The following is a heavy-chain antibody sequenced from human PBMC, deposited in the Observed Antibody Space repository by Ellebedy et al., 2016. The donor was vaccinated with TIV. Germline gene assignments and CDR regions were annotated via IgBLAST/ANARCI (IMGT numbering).Heavy chain of an antibody. CDR1: GFIFSDSA. D-gene: IGHD1-26*01. CDR2: ILAGSGDT. V-gene: IGHV1-58*01. Sequence: ASVKVSCKASGFIFSDSAVQWVRQARGQPLEWVGWILAGSGDTNYAQKFQERVTITRDMSTSTVYMELSSLRSEDPAIFYCAAWRVVGTTPNYFDFWGQGTLVTVSS. J-gene: IGHJ4*02. CDR3: AAWRVVGTTPNYFDF.